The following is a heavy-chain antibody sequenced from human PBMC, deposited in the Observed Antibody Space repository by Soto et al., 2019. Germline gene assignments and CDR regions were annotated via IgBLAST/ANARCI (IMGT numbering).Heavy chain of an antibody. CDR1: GFTFSSYA. D-gene: IGHD2-2*01. V-gene: IGHV3-23*01. Sequence: EVQLLESGGGLVQPGGSLRLSCAASGFTFSSYAMSWVRQAPGKGLEWVSAISGSGGSTYYADSVKGRFTISRDNSKNTLYLQMNSLRAEDTAVYYCAKDWYCSSTSCPYFDYWGQGTLVTVSS. J-gene: IGHJ4*02. CDR2: ISGSGGST. CDR3: AKDWYCSSTSCPYFDY.